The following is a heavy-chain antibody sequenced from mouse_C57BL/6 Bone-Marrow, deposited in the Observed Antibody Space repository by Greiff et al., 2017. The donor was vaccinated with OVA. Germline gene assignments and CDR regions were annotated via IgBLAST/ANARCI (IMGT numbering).Heavy chain of an antibody. CDR2: TYPGSGNT. Sequence: QVQLQQSGPELVKPGASVKISCKASGYTFTDYYINWVKQRPGQGLEWIGWTYPGSGNTKYNEKFKGKATLTVDTSSSTAYMQLSSLTSEDSAVYFCARRPLLLRYAMDYWGQGTSVTVSS. CDR1: GYTFTDYY. V-gene: IGHV1-84*01. J-gene: IGHJ4*01. CDR3: ARRPLLLRYAMDY. D-gene: IGHD1-1*01.